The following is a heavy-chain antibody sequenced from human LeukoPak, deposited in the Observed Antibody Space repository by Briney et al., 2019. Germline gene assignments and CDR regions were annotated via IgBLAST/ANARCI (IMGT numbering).Heavy chain of an antibody. CDR1: GYTFTSYH. D-gene: IGHD6-13*01. CDR3: ARGVAAGYDY. J-gene: IGHJ4*02. V-gene: IGHV1-8*01. CDR2: MSPNSGDT. Sequence: ASVKVSCKASGYTFTSYHINWVRQATGQGLEWMGRMSPNSGDTGFAQKSQGRVTMTRNTSITTAYMELSSLRSDDTAIYYCARGVAAGYDYWGQGTLVTVSS.